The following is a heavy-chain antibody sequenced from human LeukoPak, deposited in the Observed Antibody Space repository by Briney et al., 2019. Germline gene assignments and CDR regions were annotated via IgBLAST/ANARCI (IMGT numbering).Heavy chain of an antibody. V-gene: IGHV4-34*01. CDR2: ISHSGST. CDR3: ARARFWSDLDAFDI. D-gene: IGHD3-3*01. CDR1: GGSFSGYY. Sequence: SSETLSLTCAVYGGSFSGYYWSWIRQPPGKGLEWIGEISHSGSTNYNPSLKSRVTISVDTSKNQFSLKLSSVTAADTVVHYCARARFWSDLDAFDIWGQGKMVSVSS. J-gene: IGHJ3*02.